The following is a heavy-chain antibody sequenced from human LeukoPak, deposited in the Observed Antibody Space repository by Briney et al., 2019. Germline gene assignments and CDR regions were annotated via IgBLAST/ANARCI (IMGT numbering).Heavy chain of an antibody. CDR1: GFTFSSYG. CDR3: ARDLVAAAAAYGMDV. D-gene: IGHD6-13*01. J-gene: IGHJ6*02. V-gene: IGHV3-33*01. CDR2: IWYDGSNK. Sequence: GGSLRLSCAASGFTFSSYGMHWVRQAPGKGLEWVAVIWYDGSNKYYADSVKGRFTISRDNSKNTLYLQMNSLRAEDTAVHYCARDLVAAAAAYGMDVWGQGTTVTVSS.